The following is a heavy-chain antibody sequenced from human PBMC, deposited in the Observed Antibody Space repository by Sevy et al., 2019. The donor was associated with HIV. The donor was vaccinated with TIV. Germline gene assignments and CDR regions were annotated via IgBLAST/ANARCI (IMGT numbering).Heavy chain of an antibody. CDR2: ISFDGSHK. CDR3: ARDLRPHLLYSDFWSGYSGMDV. V-gene: IGHV3-30*03. D-gene: IGHD3-3*01. Sequence: GGSLRLSCVASAFTFSTYGMHWVRQAPGKGLEGVSVISFDGSHKYYADSVKGRCTVSRDNSKNTLNRQMNSLRAEDTAVYYCARDLRPHLLYSDFWSGYSGMDVWCQGTTVTVSS. J-gene: IGHJ6*02. CDR1: AFTFSTYG.